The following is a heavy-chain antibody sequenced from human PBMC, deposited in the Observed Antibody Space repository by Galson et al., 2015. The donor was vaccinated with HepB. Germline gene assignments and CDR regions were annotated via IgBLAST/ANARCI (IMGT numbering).Heavy chain of an antibody. V-gene: IGHV1-46*04. J-gene: IGHJ4*02. D-gene: IGHD3-22*01. CDR1: GYTFTSYY. Sequence: SVKVSCKASGYTFTSYYMHWVRQAPGQGLEWMGIINPSGGSTSYAQKLQGRVTMTRDTSTSTVYMELSSLRSEDTAVYYCARGMEPTATYYDSSGYHWFDYWGQGTLVTVSS. CDR3: ARGMEPTATYYDSSGYHWFDY. CDR2: INPSGGST.